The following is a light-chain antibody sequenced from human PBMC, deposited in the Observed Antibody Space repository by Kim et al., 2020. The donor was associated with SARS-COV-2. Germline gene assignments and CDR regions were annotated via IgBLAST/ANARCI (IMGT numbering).Light chain of an antibody. J-gene: IGLJ2*01. CDR3: QAWDSSTVV. CDR1: KLGDKY. V-gene: IGLV3-1*01. CDR2: QDS. Sequence: VSPGQTDSITCAGDKLGDKYACWYQQKPGQSPVLVIYQDSKRPSGIPERFSGSNSGNTATLTISGTQAMDEADYYCQAWDSSTVVFGGGTQLTVL.